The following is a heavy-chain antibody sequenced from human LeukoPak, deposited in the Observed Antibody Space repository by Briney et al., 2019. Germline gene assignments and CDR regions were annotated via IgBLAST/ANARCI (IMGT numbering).Heavy chain of an antibody. J-gene: IGHJ3*02. CDR3: AKQHYYDSSGLPDAFDI. CDR1: GFTFSSYA. V-gene: IGHV3-23*01. D-gene: IGHD3-22*01. CDR2: ISGSGGST. Sequence: GGSLRLSCAASGFTFSSYAMNWVRQAPGKGLEWVSAISGSGGSTYYADSVKGWFTISRDNSKNTLYLQMNSLRAEDTAVYYCAKQHYYDSSGLPDAFDIWGQGTMVTVSS.